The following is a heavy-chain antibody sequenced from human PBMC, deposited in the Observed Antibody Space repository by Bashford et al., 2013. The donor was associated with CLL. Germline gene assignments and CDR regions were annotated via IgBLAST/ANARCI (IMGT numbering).Heavy chain of an antibody. J-gene: IGHJ4*02. CDR1: GFTFSAYY. CDR2: IHRAGRT. Sequence: GGSLRLSCAASGFTFSAYYMNWVRQAPGKGLEWVSVIHRAGRTYYADSVKGRFTISRDNSKDVFYLQINNLRADDTAVYYCARDRPEASGSGWLYWGQGTQVTVSS. CDR3: ARDRPEASGSGWLY. V-gene: IGHV3-53*01. D-gene: IGHD6-19*01.